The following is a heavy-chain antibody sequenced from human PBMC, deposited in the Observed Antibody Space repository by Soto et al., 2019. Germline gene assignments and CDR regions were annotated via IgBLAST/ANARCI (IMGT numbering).Heavy chain of an antibody. D-gene: IGHD6-13*01. CDR1: GFTFSNYA. Sequence: EVQLLESGGGLVQPGGSLRLSCAASGFTFSNYAVTWVRQAPGKGLEWVSTISGSGGSSYYADPVKGRFTISRDNXKNTLYLQMNSLRAEDTAVYYCAKDQGSSWYEIDYWGQGTLVTVSS. CDR2: ISGSGGSS. J-gene: IGHJ4*02. CDR3: AKDQGSSWYEIDY. V-gene: IGHV3-23*01.